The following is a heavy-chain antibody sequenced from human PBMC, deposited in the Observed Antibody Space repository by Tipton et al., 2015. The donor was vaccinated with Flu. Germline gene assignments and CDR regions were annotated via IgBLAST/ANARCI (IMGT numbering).Heavy chain of an antibody. CDR1: GGSISSVGYY. D-gene: IGHD4-23*01. Sequence: TLSLTCSVSGGSISSVGYYWTWIRQHPGKGLEWIGHISDSGNTYYNPSLKSRVSIPVDTSKNQFSLSLNSVTAADTAVYYCARVYGGNSVGKYFDSWGQGSLVTVSS. CDR2: ISDSGNT. J-gene: IGHJ4*02. V-gene: IGHV4-31*03. CDR3: ARVYGGNSVGKYFDS.